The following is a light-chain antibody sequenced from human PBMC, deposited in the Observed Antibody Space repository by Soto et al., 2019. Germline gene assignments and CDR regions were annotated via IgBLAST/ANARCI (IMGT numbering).Light chain of an antibody. CDR2: KAS. CDR1: QTISSW. J-gene: IGKJ5*01. Sequence: DIQMTQSPSTLSGSVGDRVTITCRASQTISSWLAWYQQKPGKAPKLLIYKASTLKSGVPSRFSGSGSGTEFTLTISSLQPDDFGTYYCQQYNSFFITFGQGTRLEIK. CDR3: QQYNSFFIT. V-gene: IGKV1-5*03.